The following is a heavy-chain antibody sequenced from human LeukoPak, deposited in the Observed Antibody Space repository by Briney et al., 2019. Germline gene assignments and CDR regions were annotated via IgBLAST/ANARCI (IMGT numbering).Heavy chain of an antibody. J-gene: IGHJ3*02. V-gene: IGHV4-59*01. CDR1: GGSISSYY. CDR3: ARWFGDI. D-gene: IGHD3-10*01. CDR2: IYYSGST. Sequence: SETLSLTCTVSGGSISSYYWSWSRQPPGKGLEWIGYIYYSGSTNYNPSLKSRVTISVDTSKNQFSLKLSSVTAADTAVYYCARWFGDIWGQGTMVTVSS.